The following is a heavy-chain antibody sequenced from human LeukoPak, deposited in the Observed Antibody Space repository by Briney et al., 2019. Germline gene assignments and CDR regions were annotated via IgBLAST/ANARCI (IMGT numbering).Heavy chain of an antibody. CDR3: AKDRGYSYGLCDY. CDR2: ISGSGGST. Sequence: QTGGSLRLSCAASGFTFSSYAMSWVRQAPGKGLEWVSAISGSGGSTYYADSVKGRFTISRDNSKNTLYLQMNSLRAEDTAVYYCAKDRGYSYGLCDYWGQGTLVTVSS. D-gene: IGHD5-18*01. J-gene: IGHJ4*02. V-gene: IGHV3-23*01. CDR1: GFTFSSYA.